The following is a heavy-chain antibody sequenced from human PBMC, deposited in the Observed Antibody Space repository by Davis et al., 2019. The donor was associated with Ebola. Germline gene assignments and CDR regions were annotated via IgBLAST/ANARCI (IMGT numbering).Heavy chain of an antibody. CDR1: GYTFTSYG. CDR3: ARESYSYGMDV. V-gene: IGHV1-18*04. CDR2: ISAHNGNT. Sequence: AASVQVSCKASGYTFTSYGISWVRQAPGQGLEWMGSISAHNGNTNYAQKLQGRVTMTTDTSTSTAYMELRSLRSDDTAVYYCARESYSYGMDVWGQGTTVTVSS. D-gene: IGHD2-21*01. J-gene: IGHJ6*02.